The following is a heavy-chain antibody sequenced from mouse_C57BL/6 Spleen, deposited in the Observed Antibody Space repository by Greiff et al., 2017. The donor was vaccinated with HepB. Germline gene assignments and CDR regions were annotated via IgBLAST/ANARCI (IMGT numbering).Heavy chain of an antibody. CDR2: INPSTGGT. V-gene: IGHV1-42*01. CDR3: ARQYMCYGSSYEYFEV. D-gene: IGHD1-1*01. Sequence: VQLQQSGPELVKPGASVKISCKASGYSFTGYYMNWVKQSPEKSLEWIGEINPSTGGTTYNQKFKAKATLTVDTSSSTAYMQRKSLTSEDSVVYYCARQYMCYGSSYEYFEVWGTGTTVTVSS. J-gene: IGHJ1*03. CDR1: GYSFTGYY.